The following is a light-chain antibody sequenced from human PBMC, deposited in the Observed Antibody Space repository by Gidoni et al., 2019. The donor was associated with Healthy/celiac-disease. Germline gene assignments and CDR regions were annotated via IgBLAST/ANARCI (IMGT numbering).Light chain of an antibody. CDR2: AAS. Sequence: DIQMTQSPSSLSASVGDRVTITCRASQSISSYLHWYQQKPGKAPKILIYAASSLESGVPSRFSGSGSGTDFTLTISSLQPEDFETYDCQQSYSTPWTFGQGTKVEIK. CDR1: QSISSY. V-gene: IGKV1-39*01. J-gene: IGKJ1*01. CDR3: QQSYSTPWT.